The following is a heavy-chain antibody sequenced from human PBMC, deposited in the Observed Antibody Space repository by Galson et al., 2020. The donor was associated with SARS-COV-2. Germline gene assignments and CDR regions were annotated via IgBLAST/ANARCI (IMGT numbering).Heavy chain of an antibody. Sequence: SETLSLTCTVSGGSISSGGYYWSWIRQHPGKGPEWIGYIHYSGSTYYNPSLKSRVTISVDTSKNRFSLKLSSVTAADTAVYYCARDAIVVVPAAMPSYYGMDVWGKGTTVTVSS. CDR2: IHYSGST. CDR3: ARDAIVVVPAAMPSYYGMDV. CDR1: GGSISSGGYY. D-gene: IGHD2-2*01. J-gene: IGHJ6*04. V-gene: IGHV4-31*03.